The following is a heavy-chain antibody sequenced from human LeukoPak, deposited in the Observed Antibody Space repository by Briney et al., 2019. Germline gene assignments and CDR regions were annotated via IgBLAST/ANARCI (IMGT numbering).Heavy chain of an antibody. V-gene: IGHV3-30*02. CDR3: AKDNVKVTTIRRVPHYMDV. CDR2: IRYDGSIK. J-gene: IGHJ6*03. CDR1: GFIFSSYG. Sequence: GGSLRLSCAASGFIFSSYGMHWVRQAPGKGLEWVAFIRYDGSIKYYADSVKGRFTISRDNSKNTLYLQMSSLTAEDTAVYYCAKDNVKVTTIRRVPHYMDVWGKGATVTVSS. D-gene: IGHD5-12*01.